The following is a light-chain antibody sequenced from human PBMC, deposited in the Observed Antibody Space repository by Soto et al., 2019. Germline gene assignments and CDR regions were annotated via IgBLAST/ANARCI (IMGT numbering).Light chain of an antibody. CDR1: QSVRSN. J-gene: IGKJ2*01. CDR2: GAS. CDR3: QQYNNSPPYT. V-gene: IGKV3-15*01. Sequence: EIVMTQSPATLSVSTGVRATLSCRASQSVRSNLAWYQQKPGQAPRLLIYGASTRATGIPARFSGSGSGTEFTLTVSSLQSEDFAVYYCQQYNNSPPYTFGQGTKLEIK.